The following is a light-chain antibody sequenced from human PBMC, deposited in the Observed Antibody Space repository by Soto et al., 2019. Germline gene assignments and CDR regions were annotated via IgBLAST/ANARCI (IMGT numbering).Light chain of an antibody. CDR1: SSDVGAYNS. CDR2: DVS. CDR3: SSYTSSSTVV. V-gene: IGLV2-14*01. Sequence: QSVLTQPASVSGSPGQSITISCTGTSSDVGAYNSVSWYQQHPSKAPKLMIYDVSNRPSGVSYRFSGSKSGNTASLTISGLQAEDEADYYCSSYTSSSTVVFGGGTKLTVL. J-gene: IGLJ3*02.